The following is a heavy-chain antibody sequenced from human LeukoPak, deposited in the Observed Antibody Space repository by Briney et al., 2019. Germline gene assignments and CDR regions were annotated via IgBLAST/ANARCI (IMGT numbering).Heavy chain of an antibody. CDR1: GYTFTSYD. J-gene: IGHJ4*02. CDR2: MNPNSGNT. CDR3: ARGRRDDILTGYYMRPPSY. D-gene: IGHD3-9*01. V-gene: IGHV1-8*01. Sequence: GASVKVSCKASGYTFTSYDINWVRQAPGQGLEWMGWMNPNSGNTGYAQKFQGRVTMTRNTSISTAYMELSSLRSEDTAVYYCARGRRDDILTGYYMRPPSYWGQGTLVTVSS.